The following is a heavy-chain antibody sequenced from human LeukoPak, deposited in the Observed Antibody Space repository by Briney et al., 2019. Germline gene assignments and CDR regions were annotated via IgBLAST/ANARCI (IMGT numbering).Heavy chain of an antibody. Sequence: GGSLRLSCAASGFTFSSYAMSWVRQAPGKGLEWVSAISGSGGSTYYADSVKGRFTISRDNSKNTLYLQMNSLRAEDTAVYYCAKDQDSSGWQDEYYFDYWGQGTLVTVSS. D-gene: IGHD6-19*01. CDR3: AKDQDSSGWQDEYYFDY. CDR1: GFTFSSYA. CDR2: ISGSGGST. J-gene: IGHJ4*02. V-gene: IGHV3-23*01.